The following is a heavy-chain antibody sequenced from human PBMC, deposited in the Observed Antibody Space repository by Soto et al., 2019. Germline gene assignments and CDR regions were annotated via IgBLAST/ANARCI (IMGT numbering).Heavy chain of an antibody. CDR1: GGSISSSSYY. CDR3: ARYRPLTQLGSQTSDY. J-gene: IGHJ4*02. CDR2: IYYSGRT. Sequence: PSETLSLTCTVSGGSISSSSYYWGWIRQPPGKGLEWIGSIYYSGRTYYNPSLKSRVTISVDTSKNQFSLQLSSGTAADTAVFYCARYRPLTQLGSQTSDYWGQGTLVTVSS. V-gene: IGHV4-39*01. D-gene: IGHD3-16*01.